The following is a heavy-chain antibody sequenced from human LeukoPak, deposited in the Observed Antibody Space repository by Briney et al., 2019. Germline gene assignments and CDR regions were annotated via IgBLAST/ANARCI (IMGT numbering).Heavy chain of an antibody. Sequence: PSETLSLTCTVSGGSISSYYWSWIRQPPGKGLEWIGYIYYSGSTNYNPSLKSRVTISVDTSKNQFSLKLSSVTAADTAVYYCARVPGVAYCGGDCYPAYYYMDVWGKGTTVTVSS. V-gene: IGHV4-59*12. CDR2: IYYSGST. CDR3: ARVPGVAYCGGDCYPAYYYMDV. CDR1: GGSISSYY. D-gene: IGHD2-21*02. J-gene: IGHJ6*03.